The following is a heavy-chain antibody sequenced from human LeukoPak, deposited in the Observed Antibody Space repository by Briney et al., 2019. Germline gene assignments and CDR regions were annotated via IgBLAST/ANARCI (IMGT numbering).Heavy chain of an antibody. Sequence: ASVKVSCKTSGYTFTNYYIHWVRQAPGQGLEWMGWMNPDSGGTHSPQNFRGRVTMTRDTSITTAYMELSRLNSDDTAVYYCARDGGYEIPLPEEWGQGTLVTVSS. CDR2: MNPDSGGT. CDR1: GYTFTNYY. J-gene: IGHJ4*02. V-gene: IGHV1-2*02. D-gene: IGHD5-12*01. CDR3: ARDGGYEIPLPEE.